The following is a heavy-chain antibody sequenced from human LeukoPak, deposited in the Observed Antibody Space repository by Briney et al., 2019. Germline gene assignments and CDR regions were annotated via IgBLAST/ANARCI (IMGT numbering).Heavy chain of an antibody. CDR1: GFTFSSYA. Sequence: GGSLRLSCAASGFTFSSYAMHWVRQAPGKGLEWVAVISYDGSNKYYADSVKGRFTISRDNSKNTLSLQMNSLRPEDTAVFYCARDPYLITLARGGIDYWGQGTQVTVSS. J-gene: IGHJ4*02. CDR2: ISYDGSNK. V-gene: IGHV3-30-3*01. D-gene: IGHD3-10*01. CDR3: ARDPYLITLARGGIDY.